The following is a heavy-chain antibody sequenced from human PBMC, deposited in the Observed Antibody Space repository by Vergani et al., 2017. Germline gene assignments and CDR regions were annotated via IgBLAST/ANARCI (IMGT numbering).Heavy chain of an antibody. CDR3: ARDNKQLRPRAFDL. D-gene: IGHD4-23*01. J-gene: IGHJ3*01. CDR1: GASINNDFYY. CDR2: IYVSGIT. V-gene: IGHV4-61*02. Sequence: QVQLQESGPGLVKPSQTLSLTCTVSGASINNDFYYWHWIRQPAGKGLEWIGRIYVSGITDYNSSLQSRVSMSVDTSKNQFSLTLTSVTAAGTAVYYCARDNKQLRPRAFDLWGQGKMVTVSS.